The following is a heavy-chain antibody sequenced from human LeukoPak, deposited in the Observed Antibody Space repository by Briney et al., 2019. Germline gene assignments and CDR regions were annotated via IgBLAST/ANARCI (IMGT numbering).Heavy chain of an antibody. CDR2: ISDDGSTT. D-gene: IGHD1-26*01. J-gene: IGHJ4*02. Sequence: PAGGSLRLSCAASGFTFSNYAMTWVRQAPGKGLEWVSGISDDGSTTYYADSVKGRFTISRDNSRNTLYLQTSSLRAEDTALYYCAKNSGVIALREVFDYWGQGTLVTVSS. CDR1: GFTFSNYA. CDR3: AKNSGVIALREVFDY. V-gene: IGHV3-23*01.